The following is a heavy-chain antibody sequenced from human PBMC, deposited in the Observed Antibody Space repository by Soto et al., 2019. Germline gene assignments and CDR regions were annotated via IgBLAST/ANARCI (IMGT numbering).Heavy chain of an antibody. V-gene: IGHV1-18*01. J-gene: IGHJ6*02. CDR3: ARDYGFGESDV. D-gene: IGHD3-10*01. CDR2: ISAYNGNT. CDR1: GYSFTSYG. Sequence: QVQLVQSGAEVKKPGASVKVSCKASGYSFTSYGISWVRQAPGQGLEWMGWISAYNGNTNYAQKLQGRVTITTDTTTISAYMELRSVRSDDTAVYYCARDYGFGESDVWGQGTTVTVSS.